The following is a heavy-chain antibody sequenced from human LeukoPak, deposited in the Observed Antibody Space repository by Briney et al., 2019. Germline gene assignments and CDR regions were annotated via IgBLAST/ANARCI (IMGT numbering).Heavy chain of an antibody. CDR1: GGSISSSIYY. CDR2: IYYSGST. J-gene: IGHJ3*02. Sequence: SETLSLTCTVSGGSISSSIYYWGWIRQPPGKGLEWIGSIYYSGSTYYNPSLKSRVTVSVDTSKNQFSLKLSSVTAADTAVYYCATGDSSSWPDAFDIWGQGTMVTVSS. D-gene: IGHD6-13*01. V-gene: IGHV4-39*01. CDR3: ATGDSSSWPDAFDI.